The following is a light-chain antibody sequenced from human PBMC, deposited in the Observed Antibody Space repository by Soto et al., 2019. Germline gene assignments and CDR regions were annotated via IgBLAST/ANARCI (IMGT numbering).Light chain of an antibody. Sequence: EIVMTQSPATLSVSPGERATLSCRASQSVSSNLAWYQQKPGRAPRLLIYGASTRATGIPARFSGSGSGTDFTLPISSLQSEDFAVYYCQQYNNWTPAFGQGTKLEIK. J-gene: IGKJ2*01. CDR1: QSVSSN. CDR3: QQYNNWTPA. CDR2: GAS. V-gene: IGKV3-15*01.